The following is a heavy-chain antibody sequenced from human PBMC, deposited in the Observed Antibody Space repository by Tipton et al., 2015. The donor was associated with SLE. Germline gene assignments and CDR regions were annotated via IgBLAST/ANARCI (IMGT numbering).Heavy chain of an antibody. CDR2: INHSGST. CDR1: GGSISSVSYY. Sequence: TLSLTCTVSGGSISSVSYYWNWIRQHPGKGLEWIGEINHSGSTNYNPSLKSRVTISVDTSKNQFSLKLSSVTAAGTAVYYCAREVKYSSGWYFDYWGQGTLVTVSS. CDR3: AREVKYSSGWYFDY. D-gene: IGHD6-19*01. J-gene: IGHJ4*02. V-gene: IGHV4-61*01.